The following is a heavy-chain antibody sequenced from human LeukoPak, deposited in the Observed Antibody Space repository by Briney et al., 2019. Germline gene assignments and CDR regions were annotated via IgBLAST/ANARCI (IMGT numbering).Heavy chain of an antibody. Sequence: GGSPRLSCAASGFTLSSYAMTWVRQAPGRGLEWVSSVDGGGGGTYYADSVKGRFTISRDNSKDTLYLQMNGLRAEDTAVYFCAKQSAGIAAWYSLHYDLWGQGTLVTVSS. J-gene: IGHJ4*02. CDR2: VDGGGGGT. CDR1: GFTLSSYA. V-gene: IGHV3-23*01. D-gene: IGHD6-13*01. CDR3: AKQSAGIAAWYSLHYDL.